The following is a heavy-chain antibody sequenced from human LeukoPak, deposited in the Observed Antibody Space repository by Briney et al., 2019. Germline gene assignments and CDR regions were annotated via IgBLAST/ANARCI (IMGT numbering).Heavy chain of an antibody. CDR1: GFTFSSYD. D-gene: IGHD5-24*01. V-gene: IGHV3-13*01. CDR2: IGTAGDT. J-gene: IGHJ4*02. Sequence: PGGSLRLSCAASGFTFSSYDMHWVRQATGKGLEWVSAIGTAGDTYYPGSVKGRFTISRDNAKNSPYLQMNTLRAEDTAIYYCAKGRGLEYWGQGTLVTVSS. CDR3: AKGRGLEY.